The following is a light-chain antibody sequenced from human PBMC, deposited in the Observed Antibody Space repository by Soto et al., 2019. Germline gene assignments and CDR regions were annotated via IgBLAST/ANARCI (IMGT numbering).Light chain of an antibody. V-gene: IGKV3-15*01. J-gene: IGKJ2*01. CDR3: QQYTNWPYT. CDR1: QSVGSN. Sequence: EIVMTQSPATLSVSPGERASLSCRASQSVGSNLAWYQQTAGQAPRLLIYGASTRATGIPARFSGSGSGTEFTLSISSLQAEDFVVDSCQQYTNWPYTFGQVNKLEIK. CDR2: GAS.